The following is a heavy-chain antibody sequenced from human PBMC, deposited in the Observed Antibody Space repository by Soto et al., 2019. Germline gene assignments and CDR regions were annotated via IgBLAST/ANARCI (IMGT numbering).Heavy chain of an antibody. D-gene: IGHD6-19*01. CDR1: GGSISSSSYY. CDR2: IYYSGST. Sequence: SETLSLTCTVSGGSISSSSYYWGWIRQPPGKGLEWIGSIYYSGSTYYNPSLKSRVTISVDTSKNQFSLKLSSVTAADTAVYYCARVYSSGRGGYYYYYMDVWGKGTTVTVSS. CDR3: ARVYSSGRGGYYYYYMDV. V-gene: IGHV4-39*01. J-gene: IGHJ6*03.